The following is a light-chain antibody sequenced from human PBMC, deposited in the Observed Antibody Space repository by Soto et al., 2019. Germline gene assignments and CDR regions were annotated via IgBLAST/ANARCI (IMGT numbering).Light chain of an antibody. Sequence: QSALTQPASVSGSPGQSIAISCTGTSSDVGGYTYVSWYQQHPGKAPKLIIYGVTNRPSGVSNRFSGSKSGNTASLTISGLQSEDEADYYCTSYSSSTPRKVFGGGTKVTVL. CDR3: TSYSSSTPRKV. J-gene: IGLJ3*02. V-gene: IGLV2-14*01. CDR1: SSDVGGYTY. CDR2: GVT.